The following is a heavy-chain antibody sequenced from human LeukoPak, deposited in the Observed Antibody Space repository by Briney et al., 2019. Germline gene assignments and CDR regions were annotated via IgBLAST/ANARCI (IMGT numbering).Heavy chain of an antibody. CDR2: IDYRGCT. CDR1: DGSISSSSYY. CDR3: IRDRGYSSSSSDY. J-gene: IGHJ4*02. D-gene: IGHD6-6*01. V-gene: IGHV4-39*01. Sequence: SETLSFTCTVSDGSISSSSYYWGWIRQPPGKGLEWIGSIDYRGCTYNIPALKSRVTISADTSTNQFSLSLSSVTAADTAVYYCIRDRGYSSSSSDYWGQGTLVTVSS.